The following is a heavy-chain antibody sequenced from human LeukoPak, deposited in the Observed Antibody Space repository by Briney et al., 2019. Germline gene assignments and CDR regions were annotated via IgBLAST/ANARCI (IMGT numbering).Heavy chain of an antibody. CDR3: ARDAAAAGLYSLSFDP. CDR1: GGSISSSSYY. V-gene: IGHV4-39*07. Sequence: SETLSLTCTVSGGSISSSSYYWGWIRQPPGKGLEWIGSIYYSGSTYYNPSLKSRVTISVDTSKNQFSLKLSSVTAADTAVCYCARDAAAAGLYSLSFDPWGQGTLVTVSS. D-gene: IGHD6-13*01. CDR2: IYYSGST. J-gene: IGHJ5*02.